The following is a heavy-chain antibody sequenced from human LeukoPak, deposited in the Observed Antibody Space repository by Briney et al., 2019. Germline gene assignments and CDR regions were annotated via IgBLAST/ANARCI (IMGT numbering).Heavy chain of an antibody. CDR2: IYYSGST. CDR1: GGSISSGGYY. J-gene: IGHJ4*02. Sequence: SETLPLTCTVSGGSISSGGYYWSWIRQHPGKGLEWIGYIYYSGSTYYNPSLKSRVTISVDTSKNQFSLKLSSVTAADTAVYYCARASGSSWYGYFDYWGPGTLVTVSS. CDR3: ARASGSSWYGYFDY. V-gene: IGHV4-31*03. D-gene: IGHD6-13*01.